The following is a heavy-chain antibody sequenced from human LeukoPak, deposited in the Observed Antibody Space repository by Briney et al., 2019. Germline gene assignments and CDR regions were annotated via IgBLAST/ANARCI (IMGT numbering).Heavy chain of an antibody. D-gene: IGHD3-10*01. J-gene: IGHJ5*02. V-gene: IGHV1-46*01. CDR1: GYTFTSYY. Sequence: EASVKVSCKASGYTFTSYYMHWVRQAPGQGLEWMGIINPSGGSTSYAQKFQGRVTMTRDTSTSTVYMELSSLRSEDTAVYYCARDIAGYYGSGGSNWFDPWGQGTLVTVSS. CDR2: INPSGGST. CDR3: ARDIAGYYGSGGSNWFDP.